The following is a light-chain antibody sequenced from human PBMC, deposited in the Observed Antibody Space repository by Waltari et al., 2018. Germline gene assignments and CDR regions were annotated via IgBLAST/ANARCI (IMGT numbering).Light chain of an antibody. CDR2: DVY. CDR3: SSYTSSGVV. CDR1: GRDVGGYDH. Sequence: QSALTQPASVSGAPGQAIIISCPGHGRDVGGYDHVSWYQQYPGKAPRLIIYDVYNRPSGVSNRFSGSKSDNTASLTISGLQAEDESVYYCSSYTSSGVVFGGGTKLTVL. J-gene: IGLJ2*01. V-gene: IGLV2-14*01.